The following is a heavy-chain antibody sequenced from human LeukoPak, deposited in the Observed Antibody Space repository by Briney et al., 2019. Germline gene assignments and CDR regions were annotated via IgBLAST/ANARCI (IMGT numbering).Heavy chain of an antibody. CDR2: INQDGSEK. V-gene: IGHV3-7*01. CDR1: GFTFSSYW. J-gene: IGHJ5*02. Sequence: GGSLRLSRAASGFTFSSYWMSWVRQAPGKGLEWVANINQDGSEKYYVDSVKGRFTISRDNAKNSLYLQMNSLRAEDTAVYYCAREGCSGGSCYHNWFDPWGQGTLVTVSS. D-gene: IGHD2-15*01. CDR3: AREGCSGGSCYHNWFDP.